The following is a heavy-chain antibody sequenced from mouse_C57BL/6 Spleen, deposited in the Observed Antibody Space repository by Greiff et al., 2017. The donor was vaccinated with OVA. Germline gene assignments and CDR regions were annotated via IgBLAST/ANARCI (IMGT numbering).Heavy chain of an antibody. CDR3: ARGYGSSYGFAY. Sequence: VQLQQSGPELVKPGASVKISCKASGYSFTGYYMNWVKQSPEKSLEWIGEINPSTGGTTYNQKFKAKATLTVDKSSSTAYMQLKSLTSEDSAVYYCARGYGSSYGFAYWGQGTLVTVSA. CDR1: GYSFTGYY. CDR2: INPSTGGT. D-gene: IGHD1-1*01. J-gene: IGHJ3*01. V-gene: IGHV1-42*01.